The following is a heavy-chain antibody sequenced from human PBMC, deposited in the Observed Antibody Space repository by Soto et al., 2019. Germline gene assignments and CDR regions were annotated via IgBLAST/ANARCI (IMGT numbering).Heavy chain of an antibody. D-gene: IGHD3-9*01. CDR1: GFTFSSYA. CDR2: ISGSGGST. CDR3: AKNVWGITIFGGMDV. Sequence: EVQLLESGGGLVQPGGSLRLSCAASGFTFSSYAMSWVRQAPGKGLEWVSAISGSGGSTYYADSVKGRFTISRDNSKNTQDLQMNSLRAEDTAVYYCAKNVWGITIFGGMDVWGQGTTVTVSS. V-gene: IGHV3-23*01. J-gene: IGHJ6*02.